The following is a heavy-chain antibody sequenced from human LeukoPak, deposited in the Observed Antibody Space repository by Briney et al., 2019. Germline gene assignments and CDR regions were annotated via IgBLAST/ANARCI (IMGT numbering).Heavy chain of an antibody. D-gene: IGHD6-19*01. CDR3: AKEGAFGGSGALDY. CDR2: IKEDGSEK. CDR1: GFTFSNFW. Sequence: GGSLRLSCVASGFTFSNFWMNWVRQAPGKGLEWVANIKEDGSEKNYVGSVRGRFTISRDNAKNSLYLQMNSLSAEDTAVYYCAKEGAFGGSGALDYWGQGTLVTVSS. J-gene: IGHJ4*02. V-gene: IGHV3-7*03.